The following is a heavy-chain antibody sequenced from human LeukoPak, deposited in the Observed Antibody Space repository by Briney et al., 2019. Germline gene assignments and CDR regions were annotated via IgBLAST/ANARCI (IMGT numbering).Heavy chain of an antibody. CDR3: ARGDRRFEY. Sequence: PGESLRLSCAASGFAFSTYWMTWVRQAPGKGLEWVANIKEDGSEKYYVDSVKGRFTTSRDNAKNSLYLQITSLRADETAVYYCARGDRRFEYWGQGTLVTVSS. CDR2: IKEDGSEK. CDR1: GFAFSTYW. V-gene: IGHV3-7*01. J-gene: IGHJ4*02. D-gene: IGHD2-21*01.